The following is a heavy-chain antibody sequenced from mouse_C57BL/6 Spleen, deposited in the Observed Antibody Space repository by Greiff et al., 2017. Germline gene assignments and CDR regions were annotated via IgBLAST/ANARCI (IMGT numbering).Heavy chain of an antibody. CDR1: GYAFSSYW. CDR3: ASPFYPYAMDY. V-gene: IGHV1-80*01. D-gene: IGHD2-1*01. J-gene: IGHJ4*01. CDR2: IYPGDGDT. Sequence: VHLVESGAELVKPGASVKISCKASGYAFSSYWMNWVKQRPGKGLEWIGQIYPGDGDTNYNGKFKGKATLTADKSSSTAYMQLSSLTSEDSAVYFCASPFYPYAMDYWGQGTSVTVSS.